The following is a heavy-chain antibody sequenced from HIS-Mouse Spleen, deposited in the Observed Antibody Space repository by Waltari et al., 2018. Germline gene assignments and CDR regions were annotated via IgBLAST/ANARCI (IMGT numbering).Heavy chain of an antibody. D-gene: IGHD6-13*01. CDR2: IYYSGGT. J-gene: IGHJ2*01. V-gene: IGHV4-39*07. Sequence: QLQLQESGPGLVKPSETLSLTCTVSGGSISSSSYYWGWIRQPPGKGLEWIGRIYYSGGTYYNPSLKSRVTISVDTSKNQFSLKLSSVTAADTAVYYCAREIPYSSSWYDWYFDLWGRCTLVTVSS. CDR3: AREIPYSSSWYDWYFDL. CDR1: GGSISSSSYY.